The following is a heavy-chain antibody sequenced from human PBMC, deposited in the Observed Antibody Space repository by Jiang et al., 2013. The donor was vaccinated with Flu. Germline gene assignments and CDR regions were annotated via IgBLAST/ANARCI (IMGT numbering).Heavy chain of an antibody. Sequence: GPGLVKPSETLSLTCAVSGDSISSVHWWTWVRQPPGKGPEWIGEIHHTGSVNYTPSLNARITMSVDKSNSQFSLKLTSVTAADTAVYYCASRSRFTTGWYLDFWGQGMLVTVSS. CDR1: GDSISSVHW. V-gene: IGHV4-55*02. D-gene: IGHD6-19*01. CDR3: ASRSRFTTGWYLDF. CDR2: IHHTGSV. J-gene: IGHJ4*02.